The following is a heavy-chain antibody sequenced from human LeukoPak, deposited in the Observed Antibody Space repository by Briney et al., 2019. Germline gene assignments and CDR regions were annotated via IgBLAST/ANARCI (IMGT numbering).Heavy chain of an antibody. Sequence: ASVKVSCKASGYTFTSYGISWVRQAPGQGLEWMGWISAYNGNTNYAQKLQGRVTMTTDTSASTAYMELSSLRSEDMAVYYCARDRAGNFDYWGQGTLVTVSS. V-gene: IGHV1-18*03. CDR1: GYTFTSYG. CDR3: ARDRAGNFDY. CDR2: ISAYNGNT. J-gene: IGHJ4*02.